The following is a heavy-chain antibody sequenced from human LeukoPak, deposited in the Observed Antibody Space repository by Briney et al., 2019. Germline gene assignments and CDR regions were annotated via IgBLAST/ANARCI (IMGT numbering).Heavy chain of an antibody. J-gene: IGHJ3*02. CDR1: GFTFSSYA. D-gene: IGHD1-26*01. V-gene: IGHV3-23*01. Sequence: GGSLRLSCAASGFTFSSYAMSWVRQAPGKGLEWVSGISDSGDITYYADSVKGRFTISRDNSKNKLYVQMNSLRVEDTAVYYCAKDRRGGSYYAATLDIWGQGTMVTVSS. CDR3: AKDRRGGSYYAATLDI. CDR2: ISDSGDIT.